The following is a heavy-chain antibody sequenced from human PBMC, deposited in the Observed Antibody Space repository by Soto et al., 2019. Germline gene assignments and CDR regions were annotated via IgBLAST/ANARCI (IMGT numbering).Heavy chain of an antibody. V-gene: IGHV3-23*01. CDR3: AKGPADYYDSSGYYTYYFDY. D-gene: IGHD3-22*01. Sequence: GSLRLSCAASGFTFSSYAMSWVRQAPGKGLEWVSAISGSGGSTYYADSVKGRFTISRDNSKNTLYLQMNSLRAEDTAVYYCAKGPADYYDSSGYYTYYFDYWGQGTLVTVSS. CDR1: GFTFSSYA. J-gene: IGHJ4*02. CDR2: ISGSGGST.